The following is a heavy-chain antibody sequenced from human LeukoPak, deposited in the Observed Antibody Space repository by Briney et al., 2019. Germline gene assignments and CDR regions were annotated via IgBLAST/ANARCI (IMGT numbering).Heavy chain of an antibody. D-gene: IGHD4-17*01. CDR2: ISSIGGTT. J-gene: IGHJ2*01. CDR1: GFTFSSYA. CDR3: ARTYGDYDWYFDL. Sequence: GGSLRLSCAASGFTFSSYAMHWVRQAPGKGLEYVSAISSIGGTTYYANSVKGRFTISRDNSKNTLYLQMGSLRAEDMAVYYCARTYGDYDWYFDLWGRGTLVTVSS. V-gene: IGHV3-64*01.